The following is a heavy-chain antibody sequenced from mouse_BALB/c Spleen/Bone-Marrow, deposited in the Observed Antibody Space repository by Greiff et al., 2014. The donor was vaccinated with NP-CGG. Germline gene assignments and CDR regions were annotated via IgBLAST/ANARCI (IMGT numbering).Heavy chain of an antibody. Sequence: QVQLQQSGAELARPGASVKMSCKASGYTFTSYTMHWVKQRPGQGLEWIGYINPSSGYTNYNKKFKDKATLTADKSSSTAYTQLSSLTSEDSAVYYCARYRYDWYFDVWGAGTTVTVSS. CDR3: ARYRYDWYFDV. J-gene: IGHJ1*01. CDR2: INPSSGYT. D-gene: IGHD2-14*01. CDR1: GYTFTSYT. V-gene: IGHV1-4*01.